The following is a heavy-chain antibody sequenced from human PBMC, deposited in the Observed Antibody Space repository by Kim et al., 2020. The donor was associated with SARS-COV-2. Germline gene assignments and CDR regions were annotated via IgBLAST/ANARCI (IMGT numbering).Heavy chain of an antibody. Sequence: TPSPKSRVTISVDTSKNHFSLKLSSVTAADPAVYYCARGVYNWNDQLDYWGQGTLVTVSS. CDR3: ARGVYNWNDQLDY. D-gene: IGHD1-1*01. V-gene: IGHV4-59*09. J-gene: IGHJ4*02.